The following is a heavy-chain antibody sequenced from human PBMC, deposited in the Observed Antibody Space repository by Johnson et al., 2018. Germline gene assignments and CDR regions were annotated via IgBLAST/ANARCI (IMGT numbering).Heavy chain of an antibody. D-gene: IGHD3-22*01. CDR3: AKELYYYDSSDGGYFQH. CDR2: ISYDGSNK. CDR1: GFTFSSYA. V-gene: IGHV3-30-3*01. J-gene: IGHJ1*01. Sequence: QVQLVQSGGGVVQPGRSXRLSCAASGFTFSSYAMHWVRQAPGKGLEWVAVISYDGSNKYYADSVKGRFIITRDKSKNTLYLQMNSPRAEDTALYYCAKELYYYDSSDGGYFQHWGQGTLVTVSS.